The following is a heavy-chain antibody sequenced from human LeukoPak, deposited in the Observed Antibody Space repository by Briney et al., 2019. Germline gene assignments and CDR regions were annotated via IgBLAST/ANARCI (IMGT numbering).Heavy chain of an antibody. CDR1: GFTFDDYA. J-gene: IGHJ4*02. CDR3: ARVLAYYDFWSGYYTGMGFDY. Sequence: GGSLRLSCAASGFTFDDYAVHWVRQAPGKGLEWVSRINSDGSSTSYADSVKGRFTISRDNAKNTLYLQMNSLRAEDTAVYYCARVLAYYDFWSGYYTGMGFDYWGQGTLVTVSS. V-gene: IGHV3-74*01. D-gene: IGHD3-3*01. CDR2: INSDGSST.